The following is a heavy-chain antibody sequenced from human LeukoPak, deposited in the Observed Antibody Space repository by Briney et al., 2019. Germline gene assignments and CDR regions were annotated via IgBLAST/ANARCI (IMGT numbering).Heavy chain of an antibody. Sequence: GGSLRLSCAASGFPFSSYSMNWVRQAPGEGLEWLSYISSSGTTFYDADSVKGRFTISRDNAKNSLYLQMNSLRDEDTAVYYCARDTSGWYNDAFDIWGQGTMVTVSS. D-gene: IGHD6-19*01. J-gene: IGHJ3*02. CDR3: ARDTSGWYNDAFDI. V-gene: IGHV3-48*02. CDR2: ISSSGTTF. CDR1: GFPFSSYS.